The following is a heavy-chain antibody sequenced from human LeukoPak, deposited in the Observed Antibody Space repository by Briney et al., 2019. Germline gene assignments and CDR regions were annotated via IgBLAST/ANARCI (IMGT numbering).Heavy chain of an antibody. V-gene: IGHV1-18*01. Sequence: ASVKVSCKASGYTFTSYGISWVRQAPGQGLEWMGWISAYNGNTNYAQKFQGRVTMTRDTSISTAYMELSSLRSDDTAVYYCARGRVVDTAMVDGDYWGQGTLVTVSS. CDR2: ISAYNGNT. D-gene: IGHD5-18*01. CDR3: ARGRVVDTAMVDGDY. CDR1: GYTFTSYG. J-gene: IGHJ4*02.